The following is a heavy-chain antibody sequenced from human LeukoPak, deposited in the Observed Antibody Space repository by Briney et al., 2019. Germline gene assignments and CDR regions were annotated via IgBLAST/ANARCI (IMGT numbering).Heavy chain of an antibody. CDR3: ARTYSSSFEDAFDI. Sequence: GGSLRLSCAASGFTVSSNYMSWVRQAPGKGLEWVSVIYSGGSTYYADSVKGRFTISRDNSKNTLYLQMNSLRAEDTAVYYCARTYSSSFEDAFDIWGQGTMVTVSS. CDR2: IYSGGST. CDR1: GFTVSSNY. J-gene: IGHJ3*02. V-gene: IGHV3-53*01. D-gene: IGHD6-13*01.